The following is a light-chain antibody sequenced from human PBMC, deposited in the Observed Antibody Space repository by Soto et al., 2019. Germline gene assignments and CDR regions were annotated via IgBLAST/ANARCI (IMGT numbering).Light chain of an antibody. V-gene: IGLV3-21*01. CDR2: YDS. J-gene: IGLJ2*01. CDR1: NVGSRS. Sequence: SYELTQPPSVSVAPGETARISCGGNNVGSRSVHWYQQKPGQASFLVIYYDSDRPSGIPERFSGSNSGNTATLIISRVEAGDEADYYCQVWEATGDQVVFCGGTKLTVL. CDR3: QVWEATGDQVV.